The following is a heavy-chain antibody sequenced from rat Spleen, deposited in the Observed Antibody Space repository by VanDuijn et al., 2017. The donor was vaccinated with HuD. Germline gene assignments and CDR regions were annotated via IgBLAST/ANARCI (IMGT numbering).Heavy chain of an antibody. Sequence: EVQLVESGGGLVQPGRSMKLSCAASGFTFSNYDMAWVRQAPTKGLEWVATISTSGSRTYYPDSVKGRFTISKDNAKSSLYLQMDSLRSEDTATYYCTTDRRYYDDSYVMDAWGQGASVTVSS. J-gene: IGHJ4*01. CDR3: TTDRRYYDDSYVMDA. CDR2: ISTSGSRT. D-gene: IGHD1-12*02. V-gene: IGHV5-27*01. CDR1: GFTFSNYD.